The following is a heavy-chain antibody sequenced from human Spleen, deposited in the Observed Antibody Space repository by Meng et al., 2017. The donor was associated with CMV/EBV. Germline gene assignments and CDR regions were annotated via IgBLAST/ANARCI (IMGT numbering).Heavy chain of an antibody. V-gene: IGHV4-34*01. D-gene: IGHD5-12*01. Sequence: SETLSLTCAVYGGSFSGYYWSWIRQPPGKGLEWIGEITHSGSTNYNPSLKSRVTISVDTSKNQFSLKLSSVTAADTAVYYCARGGVAYYYYGMDVWGQGTTVTVSS. CDR3: ARGGVAYYYYGMDV. CDR2: ITHSGST. J-gene: IGHJ6*02. CDR1: GGSFSGYY.